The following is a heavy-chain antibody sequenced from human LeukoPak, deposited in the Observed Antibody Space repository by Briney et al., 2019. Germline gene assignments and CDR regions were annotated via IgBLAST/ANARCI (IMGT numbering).Heavy chain of an antibody. Sequence: PGGSLRLSCTASGFSFSAYGMHWVRQAPGKGLEWVAVIWYDGSSQYYADSVKGRFTISRDNSKNTLFLQMNSLRAEDTAVYYCTKNPATGGYYFENWGQGTLVTVSS. V-gene: IGHV3-33*06. CDR2: IWYDGSSQ. CDR1: GFSFSAYG. J-gene: IGHJ4*02. CDR3: TKNPATGGYYFEN. D-gene: IGHD3-16*01.